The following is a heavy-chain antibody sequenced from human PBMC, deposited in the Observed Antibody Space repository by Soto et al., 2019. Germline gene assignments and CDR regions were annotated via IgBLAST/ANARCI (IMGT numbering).Heavy chain of an antibody. CDR1: GFTFSSYW. CDR2: INSDGSST. Sequence: GGSLRLSCAASGFTFSSYWMHWVRQAPGKGLVWVSRINSDGSSTSYADSVKGRFTISRDNAKNTLYLQMNSLRAEDTAVYYCAKDVKRKPPAEVDYWGQGTLVTVSS. CDR3: AKDVKRKPPAEVDY. V-gene: IGHV3-74*01. J-gene: IGHJ4*02.